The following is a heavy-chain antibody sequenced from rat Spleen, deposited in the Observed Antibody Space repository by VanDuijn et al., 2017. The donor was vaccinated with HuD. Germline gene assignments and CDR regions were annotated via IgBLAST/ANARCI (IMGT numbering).Heavy chain of an antibody. V-gene: IGHV5-19*01. CDR3: ATDPGCY. J-gene: IGHJ2*01. Sequence: EVQLVESGGGLVLPGRSLKLSCEASGFTFSNFGMHWIRQTPTKGLEWVASIGPRADVTYYRDSVKGRFTISKDNAKSTLHRQMDSLRSEDTATYYCATDPGCYWGQGVMVTASS. CDR2: IGPRADVT. D-gene: IGHD1-4*01. CDR1: GFTFSNFG.